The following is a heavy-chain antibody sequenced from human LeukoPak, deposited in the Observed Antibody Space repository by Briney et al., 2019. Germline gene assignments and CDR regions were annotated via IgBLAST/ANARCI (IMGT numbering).Heavy chain of an antibody. D-gene: IGHD3-22*01. CDR2: ITRSSTYT. Sequence: GGSLRLSCAASGFTFNSYNMNWVRQAPGKGLEWVSSITRSSTYTFYADSVKGRFTISRDNSKNTLYLQMNSLRAEDTAVYYCANQGYYYDSSGGYDYWGQGTLVTVSS. CDR1: GFTFNSYN. V-gene: IGHV3-21*04. J-gene: IGHJ4*02. CDR3: ANQGYYYDSSGGYDY.